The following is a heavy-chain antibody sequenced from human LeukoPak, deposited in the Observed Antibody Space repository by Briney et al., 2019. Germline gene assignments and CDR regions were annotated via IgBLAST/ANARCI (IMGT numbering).Heavy chain of an antibody. CDR2: ISPSSGYI. CDR3: ARGGVTTYGYEF. V-gene: IGHV3-21*06. CDR1: GFTFSSYS. J-gene: IGHJ4*02. D-gene: IGHD4-17*01. Sequence: GGSLRLSCAASGFTFSSYSMNWVRQAPGKGLEWVSSISPSSGYIYYADSVKGRFTISRDDAKNSLCPQMNSLRAEDTAVYYCARGGVTTYGYEFWGRGAPVTVSS.